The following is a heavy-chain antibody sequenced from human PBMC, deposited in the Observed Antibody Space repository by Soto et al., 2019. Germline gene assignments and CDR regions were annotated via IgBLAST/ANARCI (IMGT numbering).Heavy chain of an antibody. D-gene: IGHD2-15*01. J-gene: IGHJ6*03. Sequence: GGSLRLSCAASGFTFSSYAMSWVRQAPGKGLEWVSAISGSGGSTYYADSVKGRFTISRDNSKNTLYLQMNSLRAEDTAVYYCAREYCSGGSCYSYSDYYYYMDVWGKGTTVTVSS. V-gene: IGHV3-23*01. CDR2: ISGSGGST. CDR1: GFTFSSYA. CDR3: AREYCSGGSCYSYSDYYYYMDV.